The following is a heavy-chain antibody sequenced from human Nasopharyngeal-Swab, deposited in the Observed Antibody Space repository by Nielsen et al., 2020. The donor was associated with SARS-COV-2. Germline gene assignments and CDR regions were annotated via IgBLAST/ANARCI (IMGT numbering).Heavy chain of an antibody. Sequence: SVKVSCKASGGTFSSYAISWVRQAPGQGLEWMGGIFPIFGTANYAQKFQGRVTITADESTSTAYMELSSLRSEDTAVYYCARDDPESPMVGAWYFDYWGQGTLVTVSS. CDR1: GGTFSSYA. CDR2: IFPIFGTA. J-gene: IGHJ4*02. V-gene: IGHV1-69*13. D-gene: IGHD3-10*02. CDR3: ARDDPESPMVGAWYFDY.